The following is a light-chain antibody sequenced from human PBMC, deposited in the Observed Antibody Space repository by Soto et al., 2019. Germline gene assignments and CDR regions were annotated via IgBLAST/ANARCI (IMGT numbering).Light chain of an antibody. Sequence: DIQMTQSPSSLSASVGDRVTITCRASQSISSYLNWYQQKPGKAPKLLIYAASSLQSGVPPRFSGSGSGTDFTLAISSLQPEDSATYYCQQYYSYPWTFGQGTKVDIK. J-gene: IGKJ1*01. CDR3: QQYYSYPWT. CDR2: AAS. V-gene: IGKV1-39*01. CDR1: QSISSY.